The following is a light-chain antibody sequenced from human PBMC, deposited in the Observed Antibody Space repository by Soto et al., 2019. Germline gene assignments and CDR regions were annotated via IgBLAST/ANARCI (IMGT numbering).Light chain of an antibody. J-gene: IGLJ3*02. CDR2: EVS. CDR1: SSGVGSYNL. CDR3: CSYAGSSTWV. V-gene: IGLV2-23*02. Sequence: QSVLTQPASVSGSPGQSITISCTGTSSGVGSYNLVSWYQQHPDKAPKLIIYEVSKWPSGVSSRFSASKSGNTASLTISGLQSEDEADYYCCSYAGSSTWVFGGGTKLTVL.